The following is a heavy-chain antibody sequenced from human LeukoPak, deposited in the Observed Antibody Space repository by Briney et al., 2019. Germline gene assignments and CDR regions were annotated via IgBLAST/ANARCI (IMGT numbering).Heavy chain of an antibody. Sequence: GGSLRLSCAASGFTFSSYSMNWVRQAPGKGLEWVSSISSSSSYIYYADSVKGRLTISRDSAKNSLYLQMNSLRAEDTAVYYCARVSAVAGTGSYYYYYGMDVWGQGTTVTVSS. CDR1: GFTFSSYS. V-gene: IGHV3-21*01. D-gene: IGHD6-19*01. J-gene: IGHJ6*02. CDR2: ISSSSSYI. CDR3: ARVSAVAGTGSYYYYYGMDV.